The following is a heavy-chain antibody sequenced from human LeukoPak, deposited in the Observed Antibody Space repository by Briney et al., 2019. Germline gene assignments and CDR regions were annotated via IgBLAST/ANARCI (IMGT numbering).Heavy chain of an antibody. D-gene: IGHD2-2*01. V-gene: IGHV5-51*01. CDR2: IYPGDSDT. Sequence: GESLKISCKASGYNFTNYWIGWVRQMPGKGLEWMGIIYPGDSDTRYSPSFQGQVTISADKSISTAYLQWSSLKASDTAMYYCARKGGLGYCSSTSCSNTAEGWFDPWGQGTLVTVSS. CDR1: GYNFTNYW. CDR3: ARKGGLGYCSSTSCSNTAEGWFDP. J-gene: IGHJ5*02.